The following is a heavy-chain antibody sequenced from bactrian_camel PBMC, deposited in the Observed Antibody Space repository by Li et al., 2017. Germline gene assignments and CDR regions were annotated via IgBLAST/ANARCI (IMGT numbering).Heavy chain of an antibody. D-gene: IGHD1*01. Sequence: HVQLVESGGGSVQAGGSLRLSCSASGYSYSTYCMGWFRETPGKEHEGVAALDFDETTTYADSVKGRFTISKDKAKNTLYLKITNLKPEDTGKYYCGARRAWRHAGGQCLSAGYYDMDSWGKGTQVTVS. V-gene: IGHV3S53*01. J-gene: IGHJ7*01. CDR2: LDFDETT. CDR1: GYSYSTYC.